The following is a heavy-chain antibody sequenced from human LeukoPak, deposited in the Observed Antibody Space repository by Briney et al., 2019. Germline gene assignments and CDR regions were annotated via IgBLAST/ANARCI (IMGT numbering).Heavy chain of an antibody. D-gene: IGHD4-17*01. CDR2: IMPLFGTA. CDR3: ARDVHGDYGSGWFDP. V-gene: IGHV1-69*05. Sequence: SVKVSCKTSGGTFNNSAIIWVRQAPGQGLEWLGGIMPLFGTAGYAQKFQGRVTITKDESTRTVYLELTSLTSDDTAVYYCARDVHGDYGSGWFDPWGQGTLVSVSS. CDR1: GGTFNNSA. J-gene: IGHJ5*02.